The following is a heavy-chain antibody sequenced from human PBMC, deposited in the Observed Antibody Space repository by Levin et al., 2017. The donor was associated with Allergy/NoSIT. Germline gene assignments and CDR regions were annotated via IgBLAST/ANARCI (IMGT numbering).Heavy chain of an antibody. CDR1: GFTFSSYS. V-gene: IGHV3-21*01. J-gene: IGHJ4*02. D-gene: IGHD4-23*01. CDR3: ARVPSWQVVIPTPIDF. Sequence: GGSLRLSCAASGFTFSSYSMNWVRQAPGKGLEWVSSIGSSSSYIYYADSVKGRFTISRDNAKNSLYLQMNSLRAEDTAVYYCARVPSWQVVIPTPIDFWGQGTLVTVSS. CDR2: IGSSSSYI.